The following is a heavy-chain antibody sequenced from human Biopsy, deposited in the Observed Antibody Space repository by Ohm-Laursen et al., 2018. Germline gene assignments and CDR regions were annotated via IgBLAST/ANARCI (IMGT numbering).Heavy chain of an antibody. D-gene: IGHD2-2*01. J-gene: IGHJ4*02. CDR3: ARMPHFDY. V-gene: IGHV4-59*07. Sequence: SDTLSLTCNVSDGSIDNYHWTWIRQAPGEGLEWLASIFYTGGLTSNPSLNGRATISLDTSKNQFSLRLIYVTAADTAVYYCARMPHFDYWGQGILVTVSS. CDR2: IFYTGGL. CDR1: DGSIDNYH.